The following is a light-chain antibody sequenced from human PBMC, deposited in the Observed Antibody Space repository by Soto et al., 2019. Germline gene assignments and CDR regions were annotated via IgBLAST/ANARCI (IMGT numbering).Light chain of an antibody. CDR3: QQYHSYWT. CDR1: HGIRND. Sequence: DIQMTQSPSSLSAAVGDRVTITFRASHGIRNDLGWYQQKPGKAPELLMYDASSLESGVPQRFSGSGSGTEFTLTISSLQTDDFSTYYCQQYHSYWTFGQGTKVDIK. CDR2: DAS. V-gene: IGKV1-17*01. J-gene: IGKJ1*01.